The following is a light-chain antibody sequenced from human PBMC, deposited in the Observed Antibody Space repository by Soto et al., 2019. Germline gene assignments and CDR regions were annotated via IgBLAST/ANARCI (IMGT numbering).Light chain of an antibody. V-gene: IGLV2-23*01. CDR1: SSDVGSYKL. J-gene: IGLJ2*01. Sequence: QSALTQPASVSGSPGQSITISCTGTSSDVGSYKLVSWYQQHPGKAPKLMIYEGSKRPSGVSNRFSGSKSGNTASLTISGLQAEDEADYYCCSYAGSRVVFGGGTKLTVL. CDR2: EGS. CDR3: CSYAGSRVV.